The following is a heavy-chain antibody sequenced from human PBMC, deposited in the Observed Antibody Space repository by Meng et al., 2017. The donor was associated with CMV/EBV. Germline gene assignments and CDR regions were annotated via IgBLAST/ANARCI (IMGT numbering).Heavy chain of an antibody. CDR3: ASQTYGDAWDYFDY. V-gene: IGHV5-10-1*01. J-gene: IGHJ4*02. CDR2: IDPSDSYT. Sequence: KGSGYSFTSYWISWVRQMPGKGLEWMGSIDPSDSYTNYSPSFQGHVTISADKSISTAYLQWSSLKASDTAMYYCASQTYGDAWDYFDYWGQGTLVTVSS. D-gene: IGHD4-17*01. CDR1: GYSFTSYW.